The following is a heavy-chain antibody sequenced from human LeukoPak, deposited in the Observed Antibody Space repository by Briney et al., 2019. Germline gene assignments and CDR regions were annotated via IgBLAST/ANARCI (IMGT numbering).Heavy chain of an antibody. CDR2: TYYRSKWYN. D-gene: IGHD7-27*01. CDR3: ARGNWGFHY. V-gene: IGHV6-1*01. Sequence: SQTLSLTCAISGDSVSSNSAVWNWISQSPSIDLDWLGRTYYRSKWYNDYALSVKSRITINPDTSKNQFSLQLNSVTPEDTALYYCARGNWGFHYWGQGTLVTVSS. CDR1: GDSVSSNSAV. J-gene: IGHJ4*02.